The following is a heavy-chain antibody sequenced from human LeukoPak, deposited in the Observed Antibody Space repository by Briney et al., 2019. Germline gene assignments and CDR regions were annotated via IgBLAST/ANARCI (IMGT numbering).Heavy chain of an antibody. CDR2: IKEDGSEE. D-gene: IGHD3-22*01. Sequence: PGGSLRPSCAASGFTFSSYWMSWVRQAPGKGLECVANIKEDGSEEYYVDSVKGRLSISRDNAKNSLYLQMNSLRAEDTAVYYCARDWLAGNPYHAFDLWGKGTMVTVSS. J-gene: IGHJ3*01. CDR1: GFTFSSYW. V-gene: IGHV3-7*01. CDR3: ARDWLAGNPYHAFDL.